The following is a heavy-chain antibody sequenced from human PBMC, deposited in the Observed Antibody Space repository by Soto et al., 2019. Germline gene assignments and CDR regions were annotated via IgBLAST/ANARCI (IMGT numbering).Heavy chain of an antibody. V-gene: IGHV3-23*01. J-gene: IGHJ4*02. CDR3: AKDPEYSGYDLWGEDY. CDR2: ISGSGGST. Sequence: PGGSLRLSCAASGFTFSSYAMSWVRQAPGKGLEWVSAISGSGGSTYYADSVKGRFTISRDNSKNTLYLQMNSLRAEDTAVYYCAKDPEYSGYDLWGEDYWGQGTLVTVSS. CDR1: GFTFSSYA. D-gene: IGHD5-12*01.